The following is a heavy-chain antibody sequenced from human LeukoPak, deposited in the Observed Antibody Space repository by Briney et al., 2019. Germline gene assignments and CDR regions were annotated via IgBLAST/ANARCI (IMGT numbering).Heavy chain of an antibody. J-gene: IGHJ5*02. Sequence: PSQALSLTCTVSGGSISSGGYYWSWIRQPAGKGLEYLGRIYSTGSTNYNPSLRSRVTISVDTSKTHFSLKLSSVTAADTAVYYCARDLRLRYRDWGAGWFDPWGQGTLVTVSS. CDR1: GGSISSGGYY. CDR2: IYSTGST. D-gene: IGHD3-9*01. V-gene: IGHV4-61*02. CDR3: ARDLRLRYRDWGAGWFDP.